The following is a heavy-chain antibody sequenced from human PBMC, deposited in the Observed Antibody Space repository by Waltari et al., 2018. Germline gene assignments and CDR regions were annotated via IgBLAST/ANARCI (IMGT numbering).Heavy chain of an antibody. V-gene: IGHV3-9*03. D-gene: IGHD3-3*01. CDR1: GFTLDDYA. CDR2: ISWNSGII. J-gene: IGHJ4*02. CDR3: ANEGEGIFDGVFDY. Sequence: EVQLVESGGGLVQPGRSLRLSCAASGFTLDDYAMHWVRQAPGKGLEWVSGISWNSGIIGYADSLTGRFTISRDNAKNSLYLQMNSLRAEDMALYYCANEGEGIFDGVFDYCGQGTLVPVSS.